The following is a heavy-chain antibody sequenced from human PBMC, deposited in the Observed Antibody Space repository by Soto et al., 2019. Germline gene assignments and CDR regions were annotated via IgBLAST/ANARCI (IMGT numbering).Heavy chain of an antibody. CDR3: ARGDREDILVVVGARPGEYGIDI. CDR1: GFTFRNYA. V-gene: IGHV3-30-3*01. CDR2: IAYDGSNA. D-gene: IGHD2-15*01. Sequence: QVQLVESGGGVVQPGGSLRLSCAASGFTFRNYAMHWVRQAPGKGLECLAVIAYDGSNAFYRDSVKGRFTISRDNSKNTVYLQMNRLRSEDTGVYYCARGDREDILVVVGARPGEYGIDIWGQGTTVTVSS. J-gene: IGHJ6*02.